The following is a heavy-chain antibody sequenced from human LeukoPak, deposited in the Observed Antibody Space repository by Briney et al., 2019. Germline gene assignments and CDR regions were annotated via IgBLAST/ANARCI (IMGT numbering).Heavy chain of an antibody. CDR3: ARGGNLAAAGTGGWWFDL. V-gene: IGHV1-8*01. J-gene: IGHJ2*01. Sequence: ASVKVSCKASGYTFTSYDINWVRQAAGQGLEWLGWMNPNSGNTGYAQKFQGRVTMTRNTSISTAYMELSSLRSEDTAVYYCARGGNLAAAGTGGWWFDLWGRGTLVTVSS. CDR2: MNPNSGNT. D-gene: IGHD6-13*01. CDR1: GYTFTSYD.